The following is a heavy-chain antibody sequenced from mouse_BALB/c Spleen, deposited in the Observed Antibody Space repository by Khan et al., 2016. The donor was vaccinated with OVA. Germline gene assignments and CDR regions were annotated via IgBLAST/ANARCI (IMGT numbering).Heavy chain of an antibody. D-gene: IGHD3-3*01. J-gene: IGHJ3*01. V-gene: IGHV3-2*02. CDR1: GYSINSDYA. Sequence: EAQLQESGPGLVKPSLSLSLTCTVTGYSINSDYAWNWIRQFPGHKLEWMGYISYSGRTSYTPSIKSRIFINRETSKNQFFLQLNSVTTEDTATSFCLRGRAYWRQGSLVTVSA. CDR3: LRGRAY. CDR2: ISYSGRT.